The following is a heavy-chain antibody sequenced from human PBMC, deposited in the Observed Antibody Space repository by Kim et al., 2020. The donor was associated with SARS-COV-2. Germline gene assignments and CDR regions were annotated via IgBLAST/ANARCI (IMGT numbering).Heavy chain of an antibody. CDR3: ARTRITMIVVVTHFDY. J-gene: IGHJ4*02. V-gene: IGHV4-31*02. D-gene: IGHD3-22*01. Sequence: SLKSRVTLSVDTSKSQFSLKLSSVTAADTAVYYCARTRITMIVVVTHFDYWGQGTLVTVSS.